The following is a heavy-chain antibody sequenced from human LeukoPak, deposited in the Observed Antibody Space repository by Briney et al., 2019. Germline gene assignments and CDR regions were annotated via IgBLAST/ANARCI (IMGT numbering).Heavy chain of an antibody. Sequence: GASVKVSCNTSGYSFTSYGISWLRQAPGQGLEWMGWISAYNGNTNYAQKLQGRVTMTTDTSTSTAYMELRSLRSDDTAVYYCARENNWNYGGGNWFDPWGQGTLVTVSS. CDR2: ISAYNGNT. J-gene: IGHJ5*02. D-gene: IGHD1-7*01. CDR3: ARENNWNYGGGNWFDP. V-gene: IGHV1-18*01. CDR1: GYSFTSYG.